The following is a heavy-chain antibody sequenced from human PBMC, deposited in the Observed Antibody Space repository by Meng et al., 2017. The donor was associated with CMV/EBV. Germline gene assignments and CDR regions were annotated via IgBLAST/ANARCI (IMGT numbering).Heavy chain of an antibody. D-gene: IGHD1-26*01. V-gene: IGHV3-33*06. CDR2: IWFDGNNK. J-gene: IGHJ4*02. Sequence: AASGFTFKNYGMHWVRQAPGKGLEWVAVIWFDGNNKYYADSVKGRFTISRDNTKNTLYLQMNSLRAEDTAVYYCAKDGSYRVYYFDYWGQGTLVTVSS. CDR1: GFTFKNYG. CDR3: AKDGSYRVYYFDY.